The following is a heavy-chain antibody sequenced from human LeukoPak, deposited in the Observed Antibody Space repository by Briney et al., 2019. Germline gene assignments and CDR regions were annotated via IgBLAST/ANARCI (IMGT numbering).Heavy chain of an antibody. CDR3: ARRPAAVGHRDDFDF. CDR2: IHPGDSAT. J-gene: IGHJ3*01. D-gene: IGHD6-13*01. Sequence: GESLKISCKGSGYSFISYWIGWVRQMPGKGLEWRGLIHPGDSATRHSPSFQGQVTISAATSISTAYLQRSSLKASDTAMYYCARRPAAVGHRDDFDFWGRGTMVTVSS. CDR1: GYSFISYW. V-gene: IGHV5-51*01.